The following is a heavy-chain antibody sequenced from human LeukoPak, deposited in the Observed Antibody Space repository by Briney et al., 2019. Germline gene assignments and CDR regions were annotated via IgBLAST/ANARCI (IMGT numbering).Heavy chain of an antibody. CDR3: ARDSGNFGRGAYYDFWSGYYTEYYFDY. J-gene: IGHJ4*02. Sequence: ASVKVSCKASGYTFTSYGISWVRQAPGQGLEWMGWISAYNGNTNYAQKLQGRVTTTTDTSTSTAYMELRSLRSDDTAVYYCARDSGNFGRGAYYDFWSGYYTEYYFDYWGQGTLVTVSS. CDR1: GYTFTSYG. V-gene: IGHV1-18*01. CDR2: ISAYNGNT. D-gene: IGHD3-3*01.